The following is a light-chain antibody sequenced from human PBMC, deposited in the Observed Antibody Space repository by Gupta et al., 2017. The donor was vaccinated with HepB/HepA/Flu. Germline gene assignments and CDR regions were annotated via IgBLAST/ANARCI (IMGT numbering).Light chain of an antibody. Sequence: SSELTQDPAVSVALGQTVRITCQGDSLRSYYASWYQQKPGQAPVLVIDGKNNRPSGITDRFSGCSSGNTAYCNTTGAQAEDEADYYCNSRDSSGNQRIFGGGTKLTVL. CDR1: SLRSYY. J-gene: IGLJ2*01. CDR2: GKN. CDR3: NSRDSSGNQRI. V-gene: IGLV3-19*01.